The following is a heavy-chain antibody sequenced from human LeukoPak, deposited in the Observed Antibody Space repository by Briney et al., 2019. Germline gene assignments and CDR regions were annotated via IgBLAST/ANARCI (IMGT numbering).Heavy chain of an antibody. CDR1: GYTFTSYD. CDR2: MNPHSGST. Sequence: GASVKVSCKASGYTFTSYDINWVRQATGQGLEWMGWMNPHSGSTGYAQKFQGRVTMTRDTSITTAYMELSSLRSEDTAVYYCARRGQQLDFDYWGQGTLVTVSS. V-gene: IGHV1-8*01. CDR3: ARRGQQLDFDY. D-gene: IGHD6-13*01. J-gene: IGHJ4*02.